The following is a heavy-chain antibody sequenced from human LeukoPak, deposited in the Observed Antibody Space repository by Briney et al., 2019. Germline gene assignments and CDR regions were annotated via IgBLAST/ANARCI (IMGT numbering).Heavy chain of an antibody. J-gene: IGHJ3*01. Sequence: PSETLSLTCAVYGGSFSGYYWSWIRQPPGKGLEWIGEINHSGSTNYNPSLKSRVTISVDTSKNQFSLKLSSVTAADTAVYYCARDRYYYDSWGQGTMVTVSS. CDR1: GGSFSGYY. CDR2: INHSGST. CDR3: ARDRYYYDS. D-gene: IGHD3-22*01. V-gene: IGHV4-34*01.